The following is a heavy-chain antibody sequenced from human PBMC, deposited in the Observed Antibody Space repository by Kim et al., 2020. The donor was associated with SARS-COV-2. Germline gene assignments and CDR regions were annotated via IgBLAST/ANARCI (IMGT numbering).Heavy chain of an antibody. V-gene: IGHV4-59*08. D-gene: IGHD6-13*01. J-gene: IGHJ6*02. CDR1: GGSISSYY. CDR3: ARHGSYSSSWQTFYYYYGMDV. CDR2: IYYSGST. Sequence: SETLSLTCTVSGGSISSYYWSWIRQPPGKGLEWIGYIYYSGSTNYNPSLKSRFTISVDTSKNQFSLKLSSVTAADTAVYYCARHGSYSSSWQTFYYYYGMDVWGQGTTVTVSS.